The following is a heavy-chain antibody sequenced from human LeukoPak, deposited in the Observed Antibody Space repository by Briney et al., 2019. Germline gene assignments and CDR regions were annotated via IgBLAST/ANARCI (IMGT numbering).Heavy chain of an antibody. CDR3: ARDPTMVRGVMSMDV. Sequence: GASVTVSCKASGGTFSSYAISWVRQAPGQGLEWMGGIIPIFGTANYAQKFQGRVTITADESTSTAYMELSSLRSEDTAVYYCARDPTMVRGVMSMDVWGKGTTVTVSS. D-gene: IGHD3-10*01. CDR1: GGTFSSYA. J-gene: IGHJ6*03. V-gene: IGHV1-69*13. CDR2: IIPIFGTA.